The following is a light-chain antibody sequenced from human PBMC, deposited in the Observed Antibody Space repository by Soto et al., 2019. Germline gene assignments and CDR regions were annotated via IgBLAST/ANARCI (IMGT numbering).Light chain of an antibody. J-gene: IGKJ4*01. CDR1: QGVNSW. Sequence: DIQLTQSPSSVSASVGDRVTINCRARQGVNSWLAWYQQKPGKGPKLLIDGASTMQSGVPTKFSGSGSWTDFTLTINNLQPEDFATYHCQQGNSFPLTFGGGTRVEI. CDR3: QQGNSFPLT. CDR2: GAS. V-gene: IGKV1-12*01.